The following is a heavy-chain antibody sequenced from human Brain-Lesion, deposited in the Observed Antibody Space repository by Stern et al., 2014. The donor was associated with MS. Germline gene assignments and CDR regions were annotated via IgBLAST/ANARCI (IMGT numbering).Heavy chain of an antibody. Sequence: VQLLESGPGLVKPSGTLSLTCAVSGGSISSSNWRSWVRQSPGKGLEWIGESDHSGSTIYNPSLKSRVTVPADQSTNRFSLNLRSVTAADTAVYFCARFPASRPHVFDSWGQGTLVTVSS. CDR2: SDHSGST. CDR3: ARFPASRPHVFDS. V-gene: IGHV4-4*02. CDR1: GGSISSSNW. J-gene: IGHJ4*02. D-gene: IGHD6-13*01.